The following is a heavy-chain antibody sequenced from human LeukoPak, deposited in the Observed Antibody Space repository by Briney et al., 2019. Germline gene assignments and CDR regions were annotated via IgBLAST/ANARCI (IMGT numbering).Heavy chain of an antibody. J-gene: IGHJ4*02. Sequence: GIIYPGDSDTRYSPSFQGQVTISADKSISTAYLQWSSLKASDTAMYYCARHLAYDSSGYYYWGQGTLVTVSS. V-gene: IGHV5-51*01. CDR2: IYPGDSDT. D-gene: IGHD3-22*01. CDR3: ARHLAYDSSGYYY.